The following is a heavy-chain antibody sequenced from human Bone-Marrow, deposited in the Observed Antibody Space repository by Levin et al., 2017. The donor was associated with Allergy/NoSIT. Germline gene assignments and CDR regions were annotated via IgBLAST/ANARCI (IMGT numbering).Heavy chain of an antibody. Sequence: PGESLKISCAASGFTFHNYAMSWVRQVPGKGLEWVSAISDSGGATYYADSVKGRFTISRDNSKNTLFLQMNSLRAEDTAVYYCAKDYYDSRGFPKPYFDYWGQGILVTVSS. D-gene: IGHD3-22*01. CDR1: GFTFHNYA. V-gene: IGHV3-23*01. J-gene: IGHJ4*02. CDR2: ISDSGGAT. CDR3: AKDYYDSRGFPKPYFDY.